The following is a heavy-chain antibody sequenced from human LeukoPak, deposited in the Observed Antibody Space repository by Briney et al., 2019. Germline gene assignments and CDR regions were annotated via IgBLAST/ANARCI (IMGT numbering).Heavy chain of an antibody. D-gene: IGHD4/OR15-4a*01. CDR1: GFTFSSYW. CDR3: ARLSSAYFDY. Sequence: GGSLRLSCAASGFTFSSYWMHWVRQAPGKGLVWVSRINGDGNTTIYADSVKGRFTISRYNAKNTLYLQMSSLRAEDTAVYYCARLSSAYFDYWGQGTLVTVSS. CDR2: INGDGNTT. J-gene: IGHJ4*02. V-gene: IGHV3-74*01.